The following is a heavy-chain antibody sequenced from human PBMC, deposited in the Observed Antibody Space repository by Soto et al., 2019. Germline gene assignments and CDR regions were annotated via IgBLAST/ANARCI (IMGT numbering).Heavy chain of an antibody. Sequence: PSETLSLTCTVSGGSISSGDYYWSWIRQPPGKGLEWIGYIYHSGSTYYNPSLKSRVTISVDTSKNQFSLKLSSVTAADTAVYYCVGPVGYYYGMDVWGQGTTVTVSS. CDR1: GGSISSGDYY. CDR2: IYHSGST. CDR3: VGPVGYYYGMDV. D-gene: IGHD1-26*01. V-gene: IGHV4-30-4*01. J-gene: IGHJ6*02.